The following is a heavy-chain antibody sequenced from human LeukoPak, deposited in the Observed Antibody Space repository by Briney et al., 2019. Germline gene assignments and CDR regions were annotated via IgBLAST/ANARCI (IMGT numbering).Heavy chain of an antibody. J-gene: IGHJ6*02. CDR3: ARDPSISRGIYYYYYGMDV. D-gene: IGHD3-3*02. CDR2: IWYDGSNK. CDR1: GFTFSSYG. V-gene: IGHV3-33*01. Sequence: GGSLRLSCAASGFTFSSYGMHWVRQAPGKGLEWVAVIWYDGSNKYYADFVKGRFTISRDNSKNTLYLQMNSLRAEDTAVYYCARDPSISRGIYYYYYGMDVWGQGTTVTVSS.